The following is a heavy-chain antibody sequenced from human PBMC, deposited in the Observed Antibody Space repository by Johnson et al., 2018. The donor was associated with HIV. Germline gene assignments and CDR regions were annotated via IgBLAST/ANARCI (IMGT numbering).Heavy chain of an antibody. D-gene: IGHD6-6*01. CDR1: GFTFSSYG. Sequence: QVQLVESGGRVVQPGRSLRLSCAASGFTFSSYGMHWVRQAPGKGLEWVAVIRYDGSNKYYADSVKGRFTISRDNSKNTLYLQMNSLRAEETAVYYCAKVLYSSSGDEFHIWGQGTTVTVSS. CDR2: IRYDGSNK. J-gene: IGHJ3*02. CDR3: AKVLYSSSGDEFHI. V-gene: IGHV3-33*06.